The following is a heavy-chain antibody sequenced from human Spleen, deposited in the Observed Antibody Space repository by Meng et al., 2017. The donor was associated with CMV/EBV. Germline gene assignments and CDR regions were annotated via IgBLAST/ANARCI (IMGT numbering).Heavy chain of an antibody. Sequence: ASVKVSCNASGYTFTGYYMHWVRQAPGQGLEWMGWINPNSGGTNYAQKFQGRVTMTRDTSISTAYMELSRLRSDDTAVYYCARDRPYDSTSFDPWGQGTLVTVSS. J-gene: IGHJ5*02. D-gene: IGHD3-22*01. CDR1: GYTFTGYY. V-gene: IGHV1-2*02. CDR3: ARDRPYDSTSFDP. CDR2: INPNSGGT.